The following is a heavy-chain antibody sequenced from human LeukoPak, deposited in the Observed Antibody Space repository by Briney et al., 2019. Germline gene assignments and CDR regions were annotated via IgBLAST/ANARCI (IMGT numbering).Heavy chain of an antibody. CDR3: ARGKGYCSSTSCYMTVWFDP. CDR2: MYPNSGNT. D-gene: IGHD2-2*01. V-gene: IGHV1-8*01. J-gene: IGHJ5*02. CDR1: GYTFTSYD. Sequence: ASVKVSCKASGYTFTSYDINWVRQATGQGLEWMGWMYPNSGNTGYAQKFQGRVTMTRNTSISTAYMELSSLRSEDTAVYYCARGKGYCSSTSCYMTVWFDPWGQGTLVTVSS.